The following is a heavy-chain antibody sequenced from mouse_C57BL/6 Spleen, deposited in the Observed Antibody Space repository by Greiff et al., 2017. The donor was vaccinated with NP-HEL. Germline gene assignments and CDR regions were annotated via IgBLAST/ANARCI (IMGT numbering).Heavy chain of an antibody. D-gene: IGHD6-2*01. CDR3: ARDQVVHYAMDY. Sequence: EVQLVESGGGLVKPGGSLKLSCAASGFTFSSYAMSWVRQTPEKRLEWVATISDGGSYTYYPDNVKGRFTISRDNAKNNLYLQMSHLKSEDTAMYYCARDQVVHYAMDYWGQGTSVTVSS. V-gene: IGHV5-4*01. CDR2: ISDGGSYT. CDR1: GFTFSSYA. J-gene: IGHJ4*01.